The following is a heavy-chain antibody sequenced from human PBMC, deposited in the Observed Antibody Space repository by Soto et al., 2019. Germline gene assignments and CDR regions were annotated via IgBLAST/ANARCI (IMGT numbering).Heavy chain of an antibody. CDR2: INPSGGST. CDR1: GYTFTSYY. CDR3: ARDVSPYGGYFDY. V-gene: IGHV1-46*01. D-gene: IGHD2-15*01. Sequence: ASVKVSCTASGYTFTSYYMHWVRQAPGQGLEWMGIINPSGGSTSYAQKFQGRVTMTRDTSTSTVYMELRSLRSDDTAVYYCARDVSPYGGYFDYWGQGTLVTVSS. J-gene: IGHJ4*02.